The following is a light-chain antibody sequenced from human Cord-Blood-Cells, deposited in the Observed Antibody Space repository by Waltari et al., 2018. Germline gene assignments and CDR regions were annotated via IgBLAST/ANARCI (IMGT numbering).Light chain of an antibody. J-gene: IGKJ4*01. V-gene: IGKV3-15*01. CDR3: QQYNNWPLT. CDR1: QSVSSN. CDR2: GAS. Sequence: ELVMTQPPATLAVSPVERATLSCRASQSVSSNLAWYQQKPGQAPRLLIYGASTRATGIPARFSGSGSGTEFTLTISSLQSEDFAVYYCQQYNNWPLTFGGGTKVEIK.